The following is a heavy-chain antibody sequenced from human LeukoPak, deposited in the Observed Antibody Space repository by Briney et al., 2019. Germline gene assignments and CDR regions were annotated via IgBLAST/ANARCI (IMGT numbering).Heavy chain of an antibody. D-gene: IGHD5-24*01. CDR2: IKQDGSEK. J-gene: IGHJ6*03. V-gene: IGHV3-7*01. CDR3: ARDGWEMATTFGIVEDYYMDV. Sequence: GGSLRLSCAASGFTFSSYWMSWVRQAPGKGLEWVANIKQDGSEKYYVDSVKGRFTISRDNAKNSLYLQMNSLRAEDTAVYYCARDGWEMATTFGIVEDYYMDVWGKGTTVTVSS. CDR1: GFTFSSYW.